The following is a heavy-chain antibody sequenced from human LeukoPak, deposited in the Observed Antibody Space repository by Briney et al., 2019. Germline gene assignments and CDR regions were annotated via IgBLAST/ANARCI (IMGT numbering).Heavy chain of an antibody. D-gene: IGHD3-22*01. CDR1: GFTVSSNY. CDR3: ARHSDSPNYPDTDSFDL. CDR2: IYSGGST. J-gene: IGHJ3*01. V-gene: IGHV3-53*01. Sequence: GGSLRLSCAASGFTVSSNYMSWVRQAPGKGLEWVSVIYSGGSTYYADSVKGRFTISRDNSKNTLYLQMNSLRVGDTAVYYCARHSDSPNYPDTDSFDLWGQGTTVTVSS.